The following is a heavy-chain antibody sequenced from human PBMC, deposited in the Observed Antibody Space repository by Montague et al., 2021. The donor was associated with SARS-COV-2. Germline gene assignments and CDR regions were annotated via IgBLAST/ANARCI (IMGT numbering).Heavy chain of an antibody. J-gene: IGHJ4*02. CDR2: IYSGGSST. CDR1: GFTFSSYA. Sequence: FLRLSCAASGFTFSSYAMSWVRQAPGKGLEWVSVIYSGGSSTYYADSVKGRFTISRDNSKNTLYLQMNSLRAEDTAVYYCAKSRGIRYDSSGYYYPLDYWGQGPLVTVSS. CDR3: AKSRGIRYDSSGYYYPLDY. D-gene: IGHD3-22*01. V-gene: IGHV3-23*03.